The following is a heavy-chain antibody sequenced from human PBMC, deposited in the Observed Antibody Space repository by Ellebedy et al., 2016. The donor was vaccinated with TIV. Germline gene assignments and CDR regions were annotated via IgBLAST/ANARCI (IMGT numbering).Heavy chain of an antibody. CDR2: IYYSGST. V-gene: IGHV4-61*01. CDR3: ARAGDSSKRITMVGGPNWFNP. Sequence: SETLSLXXTVSGASVSSGSYYWSWIRQPPGKGLEWIGYIYYSGSTNYNPSLKSRVTISVDTSKNQFSLKLSSVTAADTAVYYCARAGDSSKRITMVGGPNWFNPWGQGTLVTVSS. CDR1: GASVSSGSYY. J-gene: IGHJ5*02. D-gene: IGHD3-10*01.